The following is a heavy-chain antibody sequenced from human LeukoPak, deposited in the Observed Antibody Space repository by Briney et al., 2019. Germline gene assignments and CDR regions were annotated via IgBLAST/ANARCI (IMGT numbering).Heavy chain of an antibody. Sequence: PGGSLRLSCAASGFTFSSYAMSWVRQAPGKGPEWVSAISGSGGSTYYADSVKGRFTISRDNSKNTLYLQMNSLRAEDTAVYYCAKDPAGDYYFDYWGQGTLVTVSS. V-gene: IGHV3-23*01. CDR2: ISGSGGST. CDR3: AKDPAGDYYFDY. J-gene: IGHJ4*02. CDR1: GFTFSSYA. D-gene: IGHD1-26*01.